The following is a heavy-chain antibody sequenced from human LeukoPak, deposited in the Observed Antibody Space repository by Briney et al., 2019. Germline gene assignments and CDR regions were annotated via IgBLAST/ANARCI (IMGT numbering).Heavy chain of an antibody. D-gene: IGHD2-2*01. Sequence: GGSLRLSCAASGFTFSSYSMNWVRQAPGKGLEWVSSISSSSSYIYYADSLKGRFTISRDNAKNSVYLQMNSLRAEDTAVYYCARMTLVVVPAAVGYAFDIWGQGTMVTVSS. CDR2: ISSSSSYI. V-gene: IGHV3-21*01. J-gene: IGHJ3*02. CDR1: GFTFSSYS. CDR3: ARMTLVVVPAAVGYAFDI.